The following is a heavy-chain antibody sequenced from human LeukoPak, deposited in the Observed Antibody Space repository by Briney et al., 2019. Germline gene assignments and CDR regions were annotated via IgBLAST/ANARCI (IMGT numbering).Heavy chain of an antibody. CDR2: IYYSGST. D-gene: IGHD3-10*01. V-gene: IGHV4-31*03. J-gene: IGHJ5*02. CDR1: GDSISSGGYY. CDR3: ARGVEGSGTSGWFDP. Sequence: SQTLSLTCTVSGDSISSGGYYWSWIRQHPGKGLEWIGYIYYSGSTYYNPSLKSRVTISVDTSKNQFSLKLSSVTAADTAVYYCARGVEGSGTSGWFDPWGQGTLVTVSS.